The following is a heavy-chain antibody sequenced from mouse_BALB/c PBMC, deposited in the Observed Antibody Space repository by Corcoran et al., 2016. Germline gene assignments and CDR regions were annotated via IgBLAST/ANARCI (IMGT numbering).Heavy chain of an antibody. J-gene: IGHJ2*01. CDR3: ARSREGNYVVY. V-gene: IGHV14-3*02. CDR1: GFNIQDTY. CDR2: IDPANGNT. Sequence: VQLQQSGAELVKPGASVKLSCTASGFNIQDTYLHWMKQRPEQGLEWIGRIDPANGNTKYDPKFQGKATMTADTSSNTAYLQLSSLTSEATAVYYCARSREGNYVVYWGQGTTLTVSS.